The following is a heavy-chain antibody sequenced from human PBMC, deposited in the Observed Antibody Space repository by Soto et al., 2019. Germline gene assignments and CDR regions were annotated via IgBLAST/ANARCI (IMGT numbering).Heavy chain of an antibody. D-gene: IGHD6-13*01. CDR1: GFTVSSNY. CDR2: IYSGGST. Sequence: GGSLRLSCAASGFTVSSNYMSWVRQAPGKGLEWVSVIYSGGSTYYADSVKGRFTISRDNSKNTLYLQMNSLRAEDTAMYYCARAKAAAAGTRWFDPWGQGTLVTVSS. CDR3: ARAKAAAAGTRWFDP. J-gene: IGHJ5*02. V-gene: IGHV3-66*01.